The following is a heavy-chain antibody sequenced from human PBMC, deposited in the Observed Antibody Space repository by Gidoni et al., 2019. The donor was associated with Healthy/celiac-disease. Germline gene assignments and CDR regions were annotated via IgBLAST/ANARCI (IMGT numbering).Heavy chain of an antibody. CDR1: GFTFSSYG. CDR2: ISYDGSNK. Sequence: QVQLVESGGGVVQPGRSLRLSCAASGFTFSSYGMHWVRQAPGKGLEWVAVISYDGSNKYYADSVKGRFTIARDNSKNTLYLQMNSLRAEDTAVYYCAKDWENVLLWFGAPDYWGQGTLVTVSS. D-gene: IGHD3-10*01. J-gene: IGHJ4*02. V-gene: IGHV3-30*18. CDR3: AKDWENVLLWFGAPDY.